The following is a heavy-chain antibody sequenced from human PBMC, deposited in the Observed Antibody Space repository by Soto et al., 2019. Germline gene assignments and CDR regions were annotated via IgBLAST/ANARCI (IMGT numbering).Heavy chain of an antibody. CDR1: GYNFLAFW. CDR2: IHPGDSDT. J-gene: IGHJ4*02. V-gene: IGHV5-51*01. CDR3: AKHVDNWEVPYYFDS. Sequence: PGESLKISCKASGYNFLAFWGVWVRQMPGKGPEWMGIIHPGDSDTRYNPSFQGQVTFSADTSTNTAFLQWSRLKTSDSGTYYCAKHVDNWEVPYYFDSWGQGTQVTV. D-gene: IGHD5-12*01.